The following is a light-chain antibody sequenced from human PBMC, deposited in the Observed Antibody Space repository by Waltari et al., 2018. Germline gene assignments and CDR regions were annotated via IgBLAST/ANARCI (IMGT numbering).Light chain of an antibody. J-gene: IGKJ1*01. Sequence: EIVLTKSPGTLSLSPGETATLSCRASQSVRRALAWYQQKPGQAPRLLIYDASSRATGIPDRFSGSGSGTDFSLTISRLEAEDFAVYYCQHYVSLPATFGQGTKVEIK. CDR3: QHYVSLPAT. V-gene: IGKV3-20*01. CDR1: QSVRRA. CDR2: DAS.